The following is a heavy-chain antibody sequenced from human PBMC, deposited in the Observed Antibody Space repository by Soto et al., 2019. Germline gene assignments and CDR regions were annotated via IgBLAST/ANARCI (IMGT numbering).Heavy chain of an antibody. V-gene: IGHV3-21*01. CDR2: ISSSSSYI. J-gene: IGHJ4*02. D-gene: IGHD2-21*02. CDR3: ARDQAKSIVVVAAIDY. CDR1: GFTFSSYS. Sequence: GGSLRLSCAASGFTFSSYSMNWVRQAPGKGLEWVSSISSSSSYIYYADSVKGRFTISRDSAKNSLYLQMNSLRADDTAVYYCARDQAKSIVVVAAIDYWGQGALVTVSS.